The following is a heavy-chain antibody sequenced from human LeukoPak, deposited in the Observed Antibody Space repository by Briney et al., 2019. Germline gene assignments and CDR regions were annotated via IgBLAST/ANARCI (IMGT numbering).Heavy chain of an antibody. V-gene: IGHV4-59*08. Sequence: PSETLSLTCTVSGGSISSYYWGWIRQPPGKGLEWIGDIYYTGSTNYDPSLKSRVTISLDTSKNQFSLKLSSVTAADTAVYYCARAGTEWEFDPWGQGTLVTVSS. CDR2: IYYTGST. CDR3: ARAGTEWEFDP. D-gene: IGHD1-26*01. CDR1: GGSISSYY. J-gene: IGHJ5*02.